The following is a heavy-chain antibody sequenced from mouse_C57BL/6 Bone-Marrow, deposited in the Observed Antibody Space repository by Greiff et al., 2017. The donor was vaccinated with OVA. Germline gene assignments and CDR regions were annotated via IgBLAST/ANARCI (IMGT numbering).Heavy chain of an antibody. CDR3: TTSHFDY. J-gene: IGHJ2*01. CDR1: GFNIKDDY. CDR2: IDPENGDT. Sequence: EVQLQQSGAELVRPGASVKLSCTASGFNIKDDYMHWVKQRPEQGLEWIGWIDPENGDTEYASKFQGKATITADTSSNKAYLQLSSLTSEDTAVYYCTTSHFDYWGQGTTLTVSS. V-gene: IGHV14-4*01.